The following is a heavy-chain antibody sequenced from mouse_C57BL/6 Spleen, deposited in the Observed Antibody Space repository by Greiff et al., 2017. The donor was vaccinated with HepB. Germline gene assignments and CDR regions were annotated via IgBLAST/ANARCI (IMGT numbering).Heavy chain of an antibody. V-gene: IGHV1-69*01. D-gene: IGHD2-5*01. Sequence: QVQLQQPGAELVMPGASVKLSCKASGYTFTSYWMHWVKQRPGQGLEWIGEIDPSDSYTNYNQKFKGKSTLTVDKSSSTAYMQLSSLTSEDSAVYYCARRGNSNYAMDYWGQGTSVTVSS. CDR1: GYTFTSYW. CDR2: IDPSDSYT. CDR3: ARRGNSNYAMDY. J-gene: IGHJ4*01.